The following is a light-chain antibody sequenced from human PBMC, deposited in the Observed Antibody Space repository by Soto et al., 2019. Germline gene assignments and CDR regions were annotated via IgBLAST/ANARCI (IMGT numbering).Light chain of an antibody. V-gene: IGLV2-14*01. CDR2: EVS. CDR1: SSDVGGYKF. CDR3: SSYTSNNTLV. Sequence: QSVLTQPASVSVSPGQSITISCTGTSSDVGGYKFVSWHQHHPGQAPKLMIFEVSNRPSGISNRFSGSKSGNTASLTISGLQAEDEGDYYCSSYTSNNTLVFGTGTKVTVL. J-gene: IGLJ1*01.